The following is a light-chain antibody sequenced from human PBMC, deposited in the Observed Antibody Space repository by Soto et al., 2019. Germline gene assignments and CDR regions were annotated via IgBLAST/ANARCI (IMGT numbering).Light chain of an antibody. V-gene: IGKV1-39*01. Sequence: IQVTQSPSSLSASVGHRATITCRASQSIVTYLNWYLQKPGKAPKLLIYAASNLQSGVPSRFSGSGSGTDFPLTISSLQPEDFATYFCQQSYSTPPWTFGQGTKVDIK. CDR1: QSIVTY. CDR3: QQSYSTPPWT. J-gene: IGKJ1*01. CDR2: AAS.